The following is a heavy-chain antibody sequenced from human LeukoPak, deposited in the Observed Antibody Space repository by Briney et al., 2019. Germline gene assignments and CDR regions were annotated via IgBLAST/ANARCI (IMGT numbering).Heavy chain of an antibody. CDR1: GGSISSSSYY. V-gene: IGHV4-39*07. CDR2: INHSGST. J-gene: IGHJ2*01. CDR3: AREHDYGDYGFSWYFDL. Sequence: SETLSLTCTVSGGSISSSSYYGGWIRQPPGKGLEWIGSINHSGSTNYNPSLKSRVTISVDTSKNQFSLKLSSVTAADTAVYYCAREHDYGDYGFSWYFDLWGRGTLVTVSS. D-gene: IGHD4-17*01.